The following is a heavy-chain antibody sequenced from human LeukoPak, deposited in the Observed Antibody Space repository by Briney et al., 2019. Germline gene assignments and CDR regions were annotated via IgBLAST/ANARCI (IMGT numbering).Heavy chain of an antibody. J-gene: IGHJ2*01. D-gene: IGHD4-23*01. CDR1: SGSISGYY. CDR3: ANYGGNSGFWYFDL. Sequence: SETLSLTCAVSSGSISGYYWSWIRQPPGKGLEWIGEITHSGSTNYNPSLKSRVTISVDTSKNHFSLKLSSVTAADTAVYYCANYGGNSGFWYFDLWGRGTLITVSS. V-gene: IGHV4-34*01. CDR2: ITHSGST.